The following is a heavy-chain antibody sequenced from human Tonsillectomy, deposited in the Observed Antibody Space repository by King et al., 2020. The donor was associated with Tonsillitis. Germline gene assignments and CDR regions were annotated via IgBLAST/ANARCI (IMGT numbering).Heavy chain of an antibody. Sequence: VQLVESGGGLVQPGGSLRLSCAASGFTFSSYAMSWVRQAPGKGLEWVSAISGSGGSTYYADSVKGRITISRDNSKNTLYLQMNSLRAEDTAVYYCAKDLITMIVVVNNAFDIWGQGTMVTVSS. J-gene: IGHJ3*02. CDR2: ISGSGGST. CDR1: GFTFSSYA. V-gene: IGHV3-23*04. CDR3: AKDLITMIVVVNNAFDI. D-gene: IGHD3-22*01.